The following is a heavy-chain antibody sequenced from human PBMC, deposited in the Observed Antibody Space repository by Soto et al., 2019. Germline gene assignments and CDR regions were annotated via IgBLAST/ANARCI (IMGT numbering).Heavy chain of an antibody. J-gene: IGHJ6*02. CDR1: GGSFSGYY. V-gene: IGHV4-59*08. CDR2: IYYSGST. D-gene: IGHD2-15*01. Sequence: SETLSLTCAVYGGSFSGYYWSWIRQPPGKGLEWIGYIYYSGSTNYNPSLKSRVTISVDTSKNQFSLKLSSVTAADTAVYFCARQFIEDIALDHYYYGMDVWGQGTTVTVSS. CDR3: ARQFIEDIALDHYYYGMDV.